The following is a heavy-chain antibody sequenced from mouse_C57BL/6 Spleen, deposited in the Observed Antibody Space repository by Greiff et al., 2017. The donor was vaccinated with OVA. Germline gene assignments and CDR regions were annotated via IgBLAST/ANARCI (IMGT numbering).Heavy chain of an antibody. CDR3: AREAYYYGRDAMDY. CDR1: GYSITSGYY. J-gene: IGHJ4*01. V-gene: IGHV3-6*01. D-gene: IGHD1-1*01. CDR2: ISYDGSN. Sequence: EVQLVESGPGLVKPSQSLSLTCSVTGYSITSGYYWNWIRQFPGNKLEWMGYISYDGSNNYNPSLKNRISITRDTSKNQFFLKLNSVTTEDTATYYCAREAYYYGRDAMDYGGQGTSVTVSS.